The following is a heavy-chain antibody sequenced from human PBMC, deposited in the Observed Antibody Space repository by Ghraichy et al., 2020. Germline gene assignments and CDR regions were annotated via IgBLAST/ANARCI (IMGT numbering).Heavy chain of an antibody. D-gene: IGHD2-8*02. J-gene: IGHJ5*01. CDR2: MNPNSGNT. Sequence: ASVKVSCKASGYSFTNYDINWVRQAPGQGLEWMGWMNPNSGNTGYIQKFQGRVTMTRSTSMTTAYMELSSLTSEDTALYYCARGGRHKYCTGGACYLYNWFDFWGQGTLVTVSS. V-gene: IGHV1-8*01. CDR1: GYSFTNYD. CDR3: ARGGRHKYCTGGACYLYNWFDF.